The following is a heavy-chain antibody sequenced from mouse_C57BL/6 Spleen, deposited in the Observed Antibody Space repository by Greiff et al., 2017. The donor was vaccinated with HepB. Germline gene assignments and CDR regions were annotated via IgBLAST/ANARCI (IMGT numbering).Heavy chain of an antibody. Sequence: EVKLQESGAELVRPGSSVKISCKTSGYTFTSYGINWVKQRPGQGLEWIGYIYIGNGYTEYNEKFKGKATLTSDTSSSTAYMQLSSLTSEDSAIYFCARGATVVATGAMDYWGQGTSVTVSS. D-gene: IGHD1-1*01. CDR3: ARGATVVATGAMDY. J-gene: IGHJ4*01. CDR1: GYTFTSYG. V-gene: IGHV1-58*01. CDR2: IYIGNGYT.